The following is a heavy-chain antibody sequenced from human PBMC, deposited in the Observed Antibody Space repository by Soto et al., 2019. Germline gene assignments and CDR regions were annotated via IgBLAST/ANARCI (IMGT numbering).Heavy chain of an antibody. CDR2: ISAYNGNT. CDR3: AREGLVGAPSGDWYFDL. D-gene: IGHD1-26*01. J-gene: IGHJ2*01. CDR1: GYTFTSYG. Sequence: QVQLVQSGAEVKKPGASVKVSCKASGYTFTSYGISWVRQAPGQGLEWMGWISAYNGNTNYAQKLQGRVTMTTDTSTSTGYMELRSLRSDDTAVYYCAREGLVGAPSGDWYFDLWGRGTLVTVSS. V-gene: IGHV1-18*01.